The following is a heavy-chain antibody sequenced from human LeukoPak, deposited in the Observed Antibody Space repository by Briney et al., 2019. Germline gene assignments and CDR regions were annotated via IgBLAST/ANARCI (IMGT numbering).Heavy chain of an antibody. Sequence: GGSLRLSCAASGFTFSSYSMNWVRQAPGKGLEWVSSISSSSSYIYYADSVKGRFTISRDNAKNSLYLQMNSLRAEDTAVYYCARGRRLLCARAFVLWGGGTRVSVS. CDR2: ISSSSSYI. J-gene: IGHJ2*01. CDR3: ARGRRLLCARAFVL. CDR1: GFTFSSYS. D-gene: IGHD3-10*02. V-gene: IGHV3-21*04.